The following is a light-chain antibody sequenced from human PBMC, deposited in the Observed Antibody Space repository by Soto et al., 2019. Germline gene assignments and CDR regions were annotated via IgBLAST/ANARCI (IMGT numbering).Light chain of an antibody. CDR2: AAS. CDR1: HDIRSD. V-gene: IGKV1-17*01. Sequence: DIQMTQSPSSLSASVGDRVTITCRTSHDIRSDLGWFQQKPGKAPKRLIYAASTLQSGVPSGFSGSRSGTEFTLTISSLQPEDFATYYCLQHNSYPFTFGPGTKVDIK. J-gene: IGKJ3*01. CDR3: LQHNSYPFT.